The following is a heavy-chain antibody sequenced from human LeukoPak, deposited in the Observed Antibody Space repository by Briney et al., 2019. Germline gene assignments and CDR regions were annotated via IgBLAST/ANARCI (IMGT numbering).Heavy chain of an antibody. CDR3: AREYNWNYCYFGY. Sequence: GGSLRLSCAASGFTFSSYSMNWVRQAPGKGLEWVAVISYDGSNKYYADSVKGRFTISRDNSKNTLYLQMNSPRAEDTAVYYCAREYNWNYCYFGYWGQGTLVTVSS. CDR1: GFTFSSYS. D-gene: IGHD1-7*01. J-gene: IGHJ4*02. V-gene: IGHV3-30*03. CDR2: ISYDGSNK.